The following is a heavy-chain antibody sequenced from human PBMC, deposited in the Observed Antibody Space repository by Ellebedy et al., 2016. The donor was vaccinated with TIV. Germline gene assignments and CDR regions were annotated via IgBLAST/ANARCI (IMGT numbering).Heavy chain of an antibody. Sequence: AASVKVSCKVSGYTLTELSMHWVRQAPGKGLEWMGGFDPEDGETIYAQKFQGRVTMTEDTSTDTAYMELSSLRSEDTAVYYCATTPFYGDYLVDYWGQGTLVTVSS. J-gene: IGHJ4*02. D-gene: IGHD4-17*01. CDR1: GYTLTELS. V-gene: IGHV1-24*01. CDR3: ATTPFYGDYLVDY. CDR2: FDPEDGET.